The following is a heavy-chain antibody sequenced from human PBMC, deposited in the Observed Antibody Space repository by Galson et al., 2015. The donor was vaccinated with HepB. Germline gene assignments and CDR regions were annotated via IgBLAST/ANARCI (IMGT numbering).Heavy chain of an antibody. D-gene: IGHD6-19*01. CDR1: GYTFTGYY. J-gene: IGHJ4*02. V-gene: IGHV1-2*06. CDR3: ARGRDSSGWFELRDICDY. CDR2: INPNSGGT. Sequence: CKASGYTFTGYYMHWVRQAPGQGLEWMGRINPNSGGTNYAQKFQGRVTMTRDTSITTAYMELSRLRSDDTAVYYCARGRDSSGWFELRDICDYWGQGTLVTVSS.